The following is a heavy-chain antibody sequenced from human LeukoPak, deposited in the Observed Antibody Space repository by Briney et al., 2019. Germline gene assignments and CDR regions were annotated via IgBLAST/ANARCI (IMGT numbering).Heavy chain of an antibody. CDR1: GFTFSSYG. D-gene: IGHD6-13*01. CDR2: IWYDGSNK. Sequence: GGSLRLSCAASGFTFSSYGMHWVRQAPGKGLEWVAVIWYDGSNKYYADSVKGRFTISRDNSKNTLYLQMNSLGAEDTAVYYCARDLYSRYYYYGMDVWGKGTTVTVSS. V-gene: IGHV3-33*01. J-gene: IGHJ6*04. CDR3: ARDLYSRYYYYGMDV.